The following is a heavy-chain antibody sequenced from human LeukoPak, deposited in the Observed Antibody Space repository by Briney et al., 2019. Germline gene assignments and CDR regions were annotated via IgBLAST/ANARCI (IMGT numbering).Heavy chain of an antibody. Sequence: GGSLRLSCAASGFAFSSYAMSWVRQAPGKGLEWVSAISGSGGSTYYADSVKGRFTISRDNSKNTLYLQMNSLRAEDTAVYYCAKVDGSSWYGGAFDIWGQGTMVTVSS. V-gene: IGHV3-23*01. CDR1: GFAFSSYA. CDR3: AKVDGSSWYGGAFDI. D-gene: IGHD6-13*01. J-gene: IGHJ3*02. CDR2: ISGSGGST.